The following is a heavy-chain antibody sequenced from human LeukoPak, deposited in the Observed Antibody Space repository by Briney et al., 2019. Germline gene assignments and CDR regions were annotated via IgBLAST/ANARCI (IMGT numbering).Heavy chain of an antibody. CDR3: AADGPADLFDGSEDPPIDAFEI. CDR1: GFTFSSST. V-gene: IGHV1-58*02. CDR2: IVVGSGNT. D-gene: IGHD3-22*01. Sequence: ASVKVSCKASGFTFSSSTMQWVRQARGQRLEWIGWIVVGSGNTNYAQKFQERVTISRDMSTSTAYMELSSLTSEDTAVFYCAADGPADLFDGSEDPPIDAFEIWGQGTMVTVSS. J-gene: IGHJ3*02.